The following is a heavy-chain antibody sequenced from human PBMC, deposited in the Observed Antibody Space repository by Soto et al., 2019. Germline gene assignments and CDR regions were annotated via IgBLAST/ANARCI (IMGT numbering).Heavy chain of an antibody. D-gene: IGHD6-13*01. CDR2: IYYSGST. CDR3: ATSPRGSSRWYQVAY. CDR1: GGSVSSGSYY. J-gene: IGHJ4*02. Sequence: SETLSLTCTVSGGSVSSGSYYWSWIRQPPGKGLEWIGYIYYSGSTNYNPSPKSRVTISVDTSKNQFPLKLSSVTAADTAVYYCATSPRGSSRWYQVAYWGQGTLVTVS. V-gene: IGHV4-61*01.